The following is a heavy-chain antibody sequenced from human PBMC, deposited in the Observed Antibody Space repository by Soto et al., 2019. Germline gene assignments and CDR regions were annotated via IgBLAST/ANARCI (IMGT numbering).Heavy chain of an antibody. J-gene: IGHJ4*02. CDR2: ISGSGGST. V-gene: IGHV3-23*01. CDR1: GFTFSSYA. CDR3: AKVLRYYDFWSGSFDY. D-gene: IGHD3-3*01. Sequence: EVQLLESGGGLVQPGGSLRLCCAASGFTFSSYAMSWVRQAPGKGLEWVSAISGSGGSTYYADSVKGRFTISRDNSKNTLYLQMNSLRAEDTAVYYCAKVLRYYDFWSGSFDYWGQGTLVTVSS.